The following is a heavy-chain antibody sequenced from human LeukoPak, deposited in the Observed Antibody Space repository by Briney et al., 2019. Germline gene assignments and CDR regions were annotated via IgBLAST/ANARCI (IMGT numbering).Heavy chain of an antibody. V-gene: IGHV1-69*04. J-gene: IGHJ4*02. CDR2: IIPILGIA. CDR1: GGTFSSYA. CDR3: ARKGDYGGNSVDY. D-gene: IGHD4-23*01. Sequence: SVKVSCTASGGTFSSYAISWVRQAPGQGPEWMGRIIPILGIANYAQKFQGRVTITADKSTSTAYMELSSLRSEDTAVYYCARKGDYGGNSVDYWGQGTLVTVSS.